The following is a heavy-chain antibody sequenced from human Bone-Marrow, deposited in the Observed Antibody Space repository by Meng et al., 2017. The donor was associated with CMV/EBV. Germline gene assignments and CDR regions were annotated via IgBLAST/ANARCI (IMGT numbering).Heavy chain of an antibody. D-gene: IGHD6-6*01. CDR2: VYFTGTS. V-gene: IGHV4-61*01. Sequence: SETLSLTCTVSGAAILSGNYYWSWIRQPPGKGLEWMGYVYFTGTSTYNPSLKSRVTISIDTSENQFSLKVSSVTAADTAVYYCARGGYSSSSVETAWGQGTLVTVSS. CDR3: ARGGYSSSSVETA. J-gene: IGHJ4*02. CDR1: GAAILSGNYY.